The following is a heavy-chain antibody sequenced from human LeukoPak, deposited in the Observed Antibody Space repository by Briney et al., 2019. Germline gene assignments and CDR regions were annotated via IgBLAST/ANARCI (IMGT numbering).Heavy chain of an antibody. J-gene: IGHJ4*02. CDR1: GFTFSSYW. V-gene: IGHV3-7*01. CDR3: ARDSAYQLLSSLDY. D-gene: IGHD2-2*01. CDR2: IKQDGSEK. Sequence: GGSLRLSCAASGFTFSSYWMSWVRQAPGKGLEWVANIKQDGSEKYYVDSVTGRFTISRANAKNSLYLQMTSLRAEDTAVYYCARDSAYQLLSSLDYWGQGTLVTVSS.